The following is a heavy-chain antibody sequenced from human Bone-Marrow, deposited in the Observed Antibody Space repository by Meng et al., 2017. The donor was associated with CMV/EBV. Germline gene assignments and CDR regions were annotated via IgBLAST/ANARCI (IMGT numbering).Heavy chain of an antibody. D-gene: IGHD2-2*01. CDR1: GFTFSSYW. J-gene: IGHJ6*02. CDR3: ARLGYCSSTSCPLEGYYYYGMDV. V-gene: IGHV3-7*01. CDR2: IKQDGSEK. Sequence: GESLKISCAASGFTFSSYWMSWVRQASGKGLEWVTNIKQDGSEKYYVDSVKGRFTISRDNAKTSLYLQMNSLRAEDTAVYYCARLGYCSSTSCPLEGYYYYGMDVWGQGTTVTVSS.